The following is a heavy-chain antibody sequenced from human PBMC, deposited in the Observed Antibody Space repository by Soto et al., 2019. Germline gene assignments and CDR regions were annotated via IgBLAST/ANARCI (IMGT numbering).Heavy chain of an antibody. Sequence: GGSLRLSCAASGFSFNFYVMTWVRQAPGKGLEWVSGMSGSGGHIYYADSVKGRFTVSRDNSNSTLYLQMNSLRAEDTAVYYCAKAVTQYFDSWGQGTLVTVSS. CDR3: AKAVTQYFDS. CDR1: GFSFNFYV. J-gene: IGHJ4*02. D-gene: IGHD4-4*01. V-gene: IGHV3-23*01. CDR2: MSGSGGHI.